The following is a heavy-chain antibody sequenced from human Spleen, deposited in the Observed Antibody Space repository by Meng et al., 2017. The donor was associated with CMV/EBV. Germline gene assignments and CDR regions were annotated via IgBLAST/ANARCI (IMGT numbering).Heavy chain of an antibody. J-gene: IGHJ4*02. CDR1: GYAFSGYY. CDR3: ARSGGTYGDSFDT. V-gene: IGHV1-2*06. D-gene: IGHD2-21*02. CDR2: INPDNGDT. Sequence: QLQLVQSGAEVKRPGASLKVSCEASGYAFSGYYIHWIRQAPGQGLEWMGRINPDNGDTKESQQFQGRVTMTRDTSIRTAYMELTRLKSGDTAVYYCARSGGTYGDSFDTWGQGTLVTVSS.